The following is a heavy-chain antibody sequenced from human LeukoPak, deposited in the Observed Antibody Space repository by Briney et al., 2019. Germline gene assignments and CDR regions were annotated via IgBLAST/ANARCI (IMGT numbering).Heavy chain of an antibody. Sequence: GSVKVSCKASGYTFTGYYIHWVRQAPGQGLEWMGWINPNSGGTNYAQKFQGRVTMTRDTSISTAYMELSRLRSDDTAVYYCAKALVPDDAFDIWGQGTMVTVSS. CDR2: INPNSGGT. CDR3: AKALVPDDAFDI. V-gene: IGHV1-2*02. CDR1: GYTFTGYY. D-gene: IGHD6-6*01. J-gene: IGHJ3*02.